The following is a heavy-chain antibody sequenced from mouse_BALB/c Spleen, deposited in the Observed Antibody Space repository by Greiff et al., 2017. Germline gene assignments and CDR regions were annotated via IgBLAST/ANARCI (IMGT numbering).Heavy chain of an antibody. D-gene: IGHD1-1*01. J-gene: IGHJ1*01. CDR2: ISYSGST. CDR3: ARSDYYGSSWYFDV. CDR1: GDSITSGY. Sequence: EVKVEESGPSLVKPSQTLSLTCSVTGDSITSGYWNWIRKFPGNKLEYMGYISYSGSTYYNPSLKSRISITRDTSKNQYYLQLNSVTTEDTATYYCARSDYYGSSWYFDVWGAGTTVTVSS. V-gene: IGHV3-8*02.